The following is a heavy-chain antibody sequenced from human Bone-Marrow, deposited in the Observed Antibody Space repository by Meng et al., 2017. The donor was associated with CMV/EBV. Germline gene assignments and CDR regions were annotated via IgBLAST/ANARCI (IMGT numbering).Heavy chain of an antibody. Sequence: GESLKISCVVSGFTFSDYCMSWIRQAPGKGLEWVSYISSGGSTLYYADSVKGRFTISRDNAKNSLYLQMNSLRAEDTAVYYCARDVTVVVPAAISANYYYYGMDVWGQGTTVTVSS. V-gene: IGHV3-11*04. J-gene: IGHJ6*02. CDR3: ARDVTVVVPAAISANYYYYGMDV. CDR1: GFTFSDYC. D-gene: IGHD2-2*02. CDR2: ISSGGSTL.